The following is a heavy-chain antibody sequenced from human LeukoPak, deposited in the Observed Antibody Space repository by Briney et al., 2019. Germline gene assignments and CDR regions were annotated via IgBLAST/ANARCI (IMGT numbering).Heavy chain of an antibody. CDR3: AKRGVVIRVILVGFHKEAYYFDS. CDR2: ISGSGGGT. CDR1: GITLSNYG. J-gene: IGHJ4*02. Sequence: GGSLRLSCAVSGITLSNYGMSWVRQAPGKGLEWVAGISGSGGGTNYADSVKGRFTISRDNSKNTLYLQMNSLRAEDTAAYFCAKRGVVIRVILVGFHKEAYYFDSWGQGALVTVSS. D-gene: IGHD3-22*01. V-gene: IGHV3-23*01.